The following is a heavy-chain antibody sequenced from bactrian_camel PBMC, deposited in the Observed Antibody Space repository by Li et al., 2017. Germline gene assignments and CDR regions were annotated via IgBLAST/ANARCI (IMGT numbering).Heavy chain of an antibody. V-gene: IGHV3S53*01. CDR1: RTPIINYR. Sequence: HVQLVESGGGSVQPGGSLRLSCTYSRTPIINYRMAWFRQAPGKEREKVAYFSSTGTTSYSDSVKGRFRISLDHPRKTVYLQMSSLRREDTAMYYCVILVAASYWGPGTQVTVS. J-gene: IGHJ4*01. D-gene: IGHD1*01. CDR2: FSSTGTT. CDR3: VILVAASY.